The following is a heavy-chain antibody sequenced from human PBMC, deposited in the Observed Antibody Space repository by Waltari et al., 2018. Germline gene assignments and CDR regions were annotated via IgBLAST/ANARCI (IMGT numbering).Heavy chain of an antibody. CDR3: ARHPAMTIMLWYFDL. Sequence: QLQLQESGPGLVKPSETLSLTCTVSGGSISSRSSYWGWIRQPPGKGLEWIGSIYYSGSTYYNPSLKSRVTISVDTSKNQFSLKLSSVTAADTAVYYCARHPAMTIMLWYFDLWGRGTLVTASS. J-gene: IGHJ2*01. D-gene: IGHD2-8*01. CDR1: GGSISSRSSY. V-gene: IGHV4-39*01. CDR2: IYYSGST.